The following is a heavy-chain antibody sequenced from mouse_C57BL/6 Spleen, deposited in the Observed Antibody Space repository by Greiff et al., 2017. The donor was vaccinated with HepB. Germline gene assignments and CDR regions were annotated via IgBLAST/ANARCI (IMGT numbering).Heavy chain of an antibody. Sequence: VQLQQSGAELVKPGASVKISCKASGYAFSSYWMNWVKQRPGKGLEWIGQIYPGDGDTNYNGKFKGKATLTADKSSSTAYMQLSSLTSEDSAVYFCAREGAYYSNQAWFAYWGQETLVTVSA. V-gene: IGHV1-80*01. CDR3: AREGAYYSNQAWFAY. CDR1: GYAFSSYW. CDR2: IYPGDGDT. J-gene: IGHJ3*01. D-gene: IGHD2-5*01.